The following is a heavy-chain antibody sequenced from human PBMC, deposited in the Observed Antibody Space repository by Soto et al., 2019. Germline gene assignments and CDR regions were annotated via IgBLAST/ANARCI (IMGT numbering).Heavy chain of an antibody. CDR1: GGSINSSSYF. Sequence: TLSLNCRVSGGSINSSSYFWRWVRQPPGKGLEWVGSIYYSGRTYYNPSLRSRVTISVDTSKNQFSLKLSSVTAADTAVFYCARHYSSGSRICVDPWGQGTLVTAPQ. D-gene: IGHD6-19*01. V-gene: IGHV4-39*01. CDR3: ARHYSSGSRICVDP. J-gene: IGHJ5*02. CDR2: IYYSGRT.